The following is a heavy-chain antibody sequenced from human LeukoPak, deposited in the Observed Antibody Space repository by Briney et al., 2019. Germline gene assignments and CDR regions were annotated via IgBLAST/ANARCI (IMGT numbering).Heavy chain of an antibody. CDR3: ARHLIKDSVVVVGEPPSKYMDV. V-gene: IGHV1-46*01. CDR1: GYTFTNFY. D-gene: IGHD2-2*01. J-gene: IGHJ6*03. Sequence: ASVKVSCKASGYTFTNFYMHWVRQAPGQGLEWMGIIDPSGGTSNYAQKFESRVTMTTDTSTSTVCMELSGLRSEDTAVYYCARHLIKDSVVVVGEPPSKYMDVWGKGTTVTVSS. CDR2: IDPSGGTS.